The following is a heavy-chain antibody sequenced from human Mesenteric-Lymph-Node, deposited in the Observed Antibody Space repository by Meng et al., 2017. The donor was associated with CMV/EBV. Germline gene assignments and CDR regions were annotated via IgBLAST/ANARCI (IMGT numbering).Heavy chain of an antibody. CDR2: ISSSGSTI. CDR1: GFTFSDYY. J-gene: IGHJ5*01. Sequence: GESLKISCAASGFTFSDYYMSWIRQAPGKGLEWVSYISSSGSTIYYADSVKGRFTISRDSAKNSLYLDLNSLRAEDTAVYYCARENPGLDSWGQGALVTVSS. CDR3: ARENPGLDS. V-gene: IGHV3-11*04.